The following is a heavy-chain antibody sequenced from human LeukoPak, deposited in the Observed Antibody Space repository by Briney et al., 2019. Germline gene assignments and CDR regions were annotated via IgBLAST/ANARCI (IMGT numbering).Heavy chain of an antibody. CDR3: ARDQNFQH. CDR1: GFSFSSYW. Sequence: GGSLRLSCAASGFSFSSYWMSWVRQAPGKGLEWVANIKEDGDVKHYVDSVKGRFTVSRDNAKNSVYLQMNSLRAEDTAVYYCARDQNFQHWGQGTLVTVSS. CDR2: IKEDGDVK. J-gene: IGHJ1*01. V-gene: IGHV3-7*04.